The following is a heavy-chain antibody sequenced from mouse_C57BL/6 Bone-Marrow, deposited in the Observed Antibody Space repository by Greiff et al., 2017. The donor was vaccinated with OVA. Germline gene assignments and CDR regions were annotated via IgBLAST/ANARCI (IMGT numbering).Heavy chain of an antibody. CDR1: GYTFTSYW. CDR2: IYPSDSET. J-gene: IGHJ3*01. Sequence: VQLQQPGAELVRPGSSVKLSCKASGYTFTSYWMDWVKQRPGQGLEWIGNIYPSDSETHYNQKFKDKATLTVDKSSSTAYMQLSSLTSEDSAVYYCARRDYYYGSTPWFAYWGQGTLVTVSA. D-gene: IGHD1-1*01. CDR3: ARRDYYYGSTPWFAY. V-gene: IGHV1-61*01.